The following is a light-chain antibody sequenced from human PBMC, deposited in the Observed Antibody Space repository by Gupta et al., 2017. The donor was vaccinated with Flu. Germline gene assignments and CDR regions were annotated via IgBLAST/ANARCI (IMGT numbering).Light chain of an antibody. CDR2: RNS. Sequence: QSLLTQPPSASGTPGQRVTISCSGSSSNIGSNYVFWYQQLPGAAPKLLIYRNSQRPSGVPDRFSGSKSGTSASLAISGLRSEDEADYYCASWDDSLSGVFGGGTKLTVL. CDR3: ASWDDSLSGV. V-gene: IGLV1-47*01. CDR1: SSNIGSNY. J-gene: IGLJ3*02.